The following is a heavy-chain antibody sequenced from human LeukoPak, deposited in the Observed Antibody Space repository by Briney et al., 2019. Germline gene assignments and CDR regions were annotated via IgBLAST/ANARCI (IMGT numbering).Heavy chain of an antibody. Sequence: SETLSLTCTVSGDSISSSSYYWGWIRQPPGKGLEWIGSIYYSGSTYYNPSLKSRVTISVDTSKNQFSLKLSSVTAADTAVYYCAGIIAAATVDYWGQGTLVTVSS. CDR3: AGIIAAATVDY. CDR2: IYYSGST. D-gene: IGHD6-13*01. CDR1: GDSISSSSYY. V-gene: IGHV4-39*07. J-gene: IGHJ4*02.